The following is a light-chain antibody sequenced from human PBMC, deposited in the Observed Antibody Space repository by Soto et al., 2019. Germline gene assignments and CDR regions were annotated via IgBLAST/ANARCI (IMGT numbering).Light chain of an antibody. CDR2: AAS. Sequence: DIQMTQSPPSLSASVGDRVTITCRASQSINSYLNWYQQKPGKAPKLLIYAASSLQSGVPSRFSGSGSGRDFTLTISSLQPEDVATYYCQQSYSTPRTFGQGTKVEI. J-gene: IGKJ1*01. CDR3: QQSYSTPRT. V-gene: IGKV1-39*01. CDR1: QSINSY.